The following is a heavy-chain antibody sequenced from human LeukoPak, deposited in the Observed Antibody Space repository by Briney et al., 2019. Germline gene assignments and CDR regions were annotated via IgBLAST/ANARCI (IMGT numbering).Heavy chain of an antibody. Sequence: GGSLRLSCAASGFTFSNYAMNWVRQAPGEGLAWVSSISGSSTDIYYADSVKGRFTISRDNAKNSLYLQMNSLRAEDTAVYYCTRARAVASFYGFDPWGQGTLVTVSS. CDR3: TRARAVASFYGFDP. CDR2: ISGSSTDI. CDR1: GFTFSNYA. V-gene: IGHV3-21*01. J-gene: IGHJ5*02. D-gene: IGHD6-19*01.